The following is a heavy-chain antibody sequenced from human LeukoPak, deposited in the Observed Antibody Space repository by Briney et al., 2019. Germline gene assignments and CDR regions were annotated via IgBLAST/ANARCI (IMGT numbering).Heavy chain of an antibody. Sequence: PGGSLRLSCAASGFTFSSYALSWVRQAPGKGLEWVSVISGSGDDSYYADSVKGRFTISRDNSKNTLYLQMNSLRVEDTAVYHCAKQSRPTIGGVADYWGQGTLVTVSS. D-gene: IGHD3-3*01. CDR2: ISGSGDDS. J-gene: IGHJ4*02. CDR1: GFTFSSYA. CDR3: AKQSRPTIGGVADY. V-gene: IGHV3-23*01.